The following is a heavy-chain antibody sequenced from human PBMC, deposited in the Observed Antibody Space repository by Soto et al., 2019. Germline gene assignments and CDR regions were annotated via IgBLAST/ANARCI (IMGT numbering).Heavy chain of an antibody. V-gene: IGHV3-23*01. J-gene: IGHJ4*02. D-gene: IGHD3-22*01. CDR3: AKDRRYYDSRVGYYFDY. CDR1: GFTFSSYA. CDR2: ISGSGGST. Sequence: GGSLRLSCAASGFTFSSYAMSWVRQAPGKGLEWVSAISGSGGSTYYADSVKGRFTISRDNSKNTLYLQMNSLRAEDTAVYYCAKDRRYYDSRVGYYFDYWGQGTLVTVSS.